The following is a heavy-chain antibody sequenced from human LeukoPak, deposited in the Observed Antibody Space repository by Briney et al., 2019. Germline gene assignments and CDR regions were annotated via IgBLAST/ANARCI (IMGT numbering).Heavy chain of an antibody. CDR3: VTELMITFGGVIAWFDP. V-gene: IGHV3-15*01. CDR2: IKSKTDGGTT. J-gene: IGHJ5*02. D-gene: IGHD3-16*01. CDR1: RFTFSNAW. Sequence: GGSLRLSCAASRFTFSNAWMSWVRQAPGKGLEWVGRIKSKTDGGTTDYAAPVKGRFTISSDDSKNTLYLQINSLKTEATAVYYCVTELMITFGGVIAWFDPWGQGTLVTVSS.